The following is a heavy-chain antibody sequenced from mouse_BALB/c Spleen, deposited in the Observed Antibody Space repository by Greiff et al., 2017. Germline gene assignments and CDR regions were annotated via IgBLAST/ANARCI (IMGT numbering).Heavy chain of an antibody. CDR2: ISSGSSTI. V-gene: IGHV5-17*02. J-gene: IGHJ1*01. CDR1: GFTFSSFG. Sequence: EVQLVESGGGLVQPGGSRKLSCAASGFTFSSFGMHWVRQAPEKGLEWVAYISSGSSTIYYADTVKGRFTISRDNPKNTLFLQMTSLRSEDTAMYYCARGRYGNYGYFDVWGAGTTVTVSS. D-gene: IGHD2-10*02. CDR3: ARGRYGNYGYFDV.